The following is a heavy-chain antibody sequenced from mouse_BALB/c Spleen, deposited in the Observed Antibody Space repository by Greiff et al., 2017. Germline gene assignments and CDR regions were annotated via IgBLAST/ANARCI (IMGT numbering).Heavy chain of an antibody. CDR1: GYTFTRYY. D-gene: IGHD3-1*01. CDR3: TWARATYYYAMDY. J-gene: IGHJ4*01. V-gene: IGHV1S81*02. Sequence: VQLQQSGAELVKPGASVKLSCKASGYTFTRYYMYWVKQRPGQGLEWIGGINPSNGGTNFNEKFKSKATLTVDKSSSTAYMQLSSLTSEDSAVYYCTWARATYYYAMDYWGQGTSVTVSS. CDR2: INPSNGGT.